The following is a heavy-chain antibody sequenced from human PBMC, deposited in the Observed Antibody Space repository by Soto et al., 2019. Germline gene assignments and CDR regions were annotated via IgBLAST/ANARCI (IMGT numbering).Heavy chain of an antibody. J-gene: IGHJ6*02. V-gene: IGHV3-30-3*01. CDR3: GRRDGCNHFYWGNYGMDV. Sequence: QVHLVESGGGVVQPGGSLRLSCAASENTFSNYAMHWVRQAPGKGLEWIAVILYDGSGAYYADSVKGRFTISRDNGKNTLYLQMNSLRVEDTAVYYCGRRDGCNHFYWGNYGMDVWGQGTTVIVSS. CDR2: ILYDGSGA. D-gene: IGHD7-27*01. CDR1: ENTFSNYA.